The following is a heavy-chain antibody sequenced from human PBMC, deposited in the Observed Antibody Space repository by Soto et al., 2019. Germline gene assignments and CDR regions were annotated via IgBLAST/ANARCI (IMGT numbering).Heavy chain of an antibody. V-gene: IGHV4-31*03. CDR3: ARAGRLPGVLGGYYYYCLLV. Sequence: SEALRHPCTGSAGIMRTAAYHVCWIRLQQGKGLARTVNIYHSGTTYYNPSLKSRLTMPVETSKNQLSLNLNSVTAADTAVYYWARAGRLPGVLGGYYYYCLLVWGQGTLVTVS. CDR2: IYHSGTT. CDR1: AGIMRTAAYH. J-gene: IGHJ6*02. D-gene: IGHD3-16*01.